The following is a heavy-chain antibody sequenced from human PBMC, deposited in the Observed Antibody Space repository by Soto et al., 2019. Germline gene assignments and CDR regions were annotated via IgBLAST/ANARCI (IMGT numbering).Heavy chain of an antibody. J-gene: IGHJ6*02. D-gene: IGHD2-21*01. Sequence: SLTCSVSGGFISNYYWTWIRQSPGKGLEWIGYVYNSGSTKYNPSLKSRVSISIDTSKNQFSLKLSSVTAADTAVYYCARGGVVVVSYALDAWGQGTTVTVSS. V-gene: IGHV4-59*01. CDR1: GGFISNYY. CDR3: ARGGVVVVSYALDA. CDR2: VYNSGST.